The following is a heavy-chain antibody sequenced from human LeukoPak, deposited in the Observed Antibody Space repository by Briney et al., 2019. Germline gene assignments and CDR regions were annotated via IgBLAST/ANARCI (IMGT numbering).Heavy chain of an antibody. J-gene: IGHJ4*02. Sequence: SETLSLTCPVSGGSISSYYWSWIRQPPGKGLEWIGYIYYSGSTNHNPSLKSRVPISVDTSTNQFSLKLSSVTAADTAVYYCARGYDNYDYWGQGTLVTVSS. D-gene: IGHD5-12*01. CDR1: GGSISSYY. CDR2: IYYSGST. V-gene: IGHV4-59*01. CDR3: ARGYDNYDY.